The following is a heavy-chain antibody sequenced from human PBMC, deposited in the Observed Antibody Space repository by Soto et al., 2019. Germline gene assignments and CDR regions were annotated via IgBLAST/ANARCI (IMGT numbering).Heavy chain of an antibody. Sequence: PSETLSLTCTVSGCSINSYYWSWIRQPPGKGLEWIGYIYYSGSTNYNPSLKSRVTISVDTSKNQFSLKLSSVTAADTAVYYCARDSPSGYCSGGRCYFAYCGQGTLVTVDS. V-gene: IGHV4-59*01. CDR3: ARDSPSGYCSGGRCYFAY. CDR1: GCSINSYY. J-gene: IGHJ4*02. D-gene: IGHD2-15*01. CDR2: IYYSGST.